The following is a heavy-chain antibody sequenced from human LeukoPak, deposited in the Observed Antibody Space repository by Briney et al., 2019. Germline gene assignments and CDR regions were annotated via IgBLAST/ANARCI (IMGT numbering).Heavy chain of an antibody. V-gene: IGHV4-34*01. CDR1: GGAFSGYY. J-gene: IGHJ4*02. D-gene: IGHD3-16*01. CDR3: ATTVGSYFDY. Sequence: SETLSLTCAVHGGAFSGYYWTWIRQPPGKGLEWIGEINHSGSTTYNPSLKSRVTISVDTSKNQFSLKLSSVTAADTAVYYCATTVGSYFDYWSQGTLVTVSS. CDR2: INHSGST.